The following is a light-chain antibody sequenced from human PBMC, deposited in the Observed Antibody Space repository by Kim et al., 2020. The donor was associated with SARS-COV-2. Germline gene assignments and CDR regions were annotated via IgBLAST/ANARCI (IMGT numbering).Light chain of an antibody. CDR2: EIT. CDR1: STDFITYNY. CDR3: TSHANDNYV. Sequence: QSALTQPPSASGSPGQSVTISCSGTSTDFITYNYVSWYQQHPGKAPKLIIYEITKRPSGVPDRFSGSKSGDTASLTVSGLQAEDEADHYCTSHANDNYVFGTGTKVTVL. V-gene: IGLV2-8*01. J-gene: IGLJ1*01.